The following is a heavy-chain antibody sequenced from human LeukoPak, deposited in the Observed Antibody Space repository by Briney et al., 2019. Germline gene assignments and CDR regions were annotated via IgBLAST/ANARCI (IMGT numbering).Heavy chain of an antibody. V-gene: IGHV3-21*01. J-gene: IGHJ3*02. D-gene: IGHD3-10*01. CDR2: ISSSSSYI. Sequence: GGSLRLSCAASGFTFSSYSMNWVRQAPGKWLEWVSSISSSSSYIYYADSVKGRFTISRDNAKNSLYLQMNSLRAEDTAVYYCASFPPYMVRTDAFDIWGQGTMVTVSS. CDR3: ASFPPYMVRTDAFDI. CDR1: GFTFSSYS.